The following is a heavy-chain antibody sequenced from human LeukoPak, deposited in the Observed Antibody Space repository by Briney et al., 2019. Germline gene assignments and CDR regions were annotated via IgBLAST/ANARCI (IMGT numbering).Heavy chain of an antibody. J-gene: IGHJ5*02. CDR1: GFTVSNNY. D-gene: IGHD3-22*01. V-gene: IGHV3-66*01. CDR3: AKNGDTNGYYNFGDP. CDR2: IYRNGST. Sequence: PGGSLRLSCAASGFTVSNNYMSWVRQAPGQGLEWVSVIYRNGSTYYADSVKGRFTISRDNSKNTLYLQMNSLRAEDTAVYYCAKNGDTNGYYNFGDPWGQGTLVTVSS.